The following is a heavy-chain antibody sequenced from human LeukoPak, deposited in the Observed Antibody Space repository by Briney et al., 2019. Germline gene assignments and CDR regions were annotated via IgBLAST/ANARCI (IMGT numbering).Heavy chain of an antibody. D-gene: IGHD2-15*01. CDR1: GFTFSSYW. CDR2: INSDGSST. Sequence: PGGSLRLSCAASGFTFSSYWMHWVRHAPGKGLVWVSRINSDGSSTTYADSVKGRFTISRDNAKNTLYLQMNSLRAEDTAVYYCTRAVGHCSGGSCRFDPWGQGTLVTVSS. CDR3: TRAVGHCSGGSCRFDP. V-gene: IGHV3-74*03. J-gene: IGHJ5*02.